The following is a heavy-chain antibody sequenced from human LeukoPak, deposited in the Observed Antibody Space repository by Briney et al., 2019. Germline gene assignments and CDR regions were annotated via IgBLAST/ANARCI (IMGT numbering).Heavy chain of an antibody. CDR2: INHSGST. D-gene: IGHD3-22*01. CDR1: GGSFSGYY. J-gene: IGHJ4*02. Sequence: SETLCLTCAVYGGSFSGYYWSWIRQPPGKGLEWIGEINHSGSTNYNPSLKSRVTISVDTSKNQFSLKLSSVTAADTAVYYCARDYDSSGPAGYWGQGTLVTVSS. CDR3: ARDYDSSGPAGY. V-gene: IGHV4-34*01.